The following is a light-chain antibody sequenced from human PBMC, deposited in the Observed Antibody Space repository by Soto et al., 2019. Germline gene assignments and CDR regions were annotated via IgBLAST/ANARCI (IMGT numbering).Light chain of an antibody. J-gene: IGKJ1*01. CDR3: QQSYNTPRT. CDR1: QTIDIY. Sequence: DIQLTQSPSPLSASVGDSVTITCRASQTIDIYLNWYQQKPGKAPKLLIYTASGVQSGVPSRFSGSGSGTDFTLTISNLQPGDFATYYCQQSYNTPRTFGQGTKVDIK. CDR2: TAS. V-gene: IGKV1-39*01.